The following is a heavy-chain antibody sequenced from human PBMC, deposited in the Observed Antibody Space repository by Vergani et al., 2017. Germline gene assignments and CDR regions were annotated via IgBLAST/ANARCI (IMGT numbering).Heavy chain of an antibody. V-gene: IGHV4-59*01. Sequence: QVQLQESGPGLVKPSETLSLTCTVSGGSISSYYWSWIRQPPGKGLEWIGYIYYSGSTNYNPSLKSRVTISVDTSKNQFSLKLSSVTAADTAVYYCAKGLSVRGVVIWGIDYWGQGTLVTVSS. CDR3: AKGLSVRGVVIWGIDY. D-gene: IGHD3-3*01. CDR2: IYYSGST. CDR1: GGSISSYY. J-gene: IGHJ4*02.